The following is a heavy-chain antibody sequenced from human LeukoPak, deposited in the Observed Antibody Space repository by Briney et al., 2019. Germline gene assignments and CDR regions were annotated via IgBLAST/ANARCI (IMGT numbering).Heavy chain of an antibody. D-gene: IGHD2-2*01. CDR2: TYYRSKWYN. V-gene: IGHV6-1*01. Sequence: SQTLSLTCAISGDSVSSNSAAWNWLRQSPSRGLEWLGRTYYRSKWYNDYAVSVKSRITINPDTSKNQFSLQLNSVTPEDTAVYYCARSHCSSTSCYRRYYFDYWGQGTLVTVSS. CDR1: GDSVSSNSAA. J-gene: IGHJ4*02. CDR3: ARSHCSSTSCYRRYYFDY.